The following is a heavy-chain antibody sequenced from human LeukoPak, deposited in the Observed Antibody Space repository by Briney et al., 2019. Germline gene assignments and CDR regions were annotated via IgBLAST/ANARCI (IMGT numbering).Heavy chain of an antibody. CDR1: GFALSDDY. Sequence: GRSLRLSCAASGFALSDDYMSWIRQAPGKGLEWVASISSGDNFIFYGGSVKGRFTISRDNAKNSVFLQMNSLRVEDTAVYYCARGRDYFDHWGQGTLVTASS. CDR3: ARGRDYFDH. J-gene: IGHJ4*02. CDR2: ISSGDNFI. V-gene: IGHV3-11*01.